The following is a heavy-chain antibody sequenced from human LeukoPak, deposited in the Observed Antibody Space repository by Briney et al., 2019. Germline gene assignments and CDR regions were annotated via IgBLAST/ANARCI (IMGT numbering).Heavy chain of an antibody. V-gene: IGHV3-53*01. CDR2: IYSGGST. J-gene: IGHJ3*02. CDR1: GFTVSSNY. D-gene: IGHD1-26*01. Sequence: GFLRLSCAASGFTVSSNYMSWVRQAPGKGLEWVSVIYSGGSTYYADSVKGRFTISRDNSKNTLYLQMNSLRAEDTAVYYCARVGRRSDAFDIWGQGTMVTVSS. CDR3: ARVGRRSDAFDI.